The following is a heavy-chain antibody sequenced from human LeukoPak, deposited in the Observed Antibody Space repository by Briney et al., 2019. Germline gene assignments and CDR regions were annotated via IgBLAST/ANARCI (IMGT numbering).Heavy chain of an antibody. V-gene: IGHV3-30-3*01. D-gene: IGHD6-13*01. Sequence: GGSLRLSCAASGFTFSSYAMHWVRQAPGRGLEWVAVISYDGSNKYYADPAKVRFTNYRTNSKTTLHLQRTSRTAGATAVYYWARDPEDSGSGLVDYWGQGTLVTVSS. J-gene: IGHJ4*02. CDR2: ISYDGSNK. CDR1: GFTFSSYA. CDR3: ARDPEDSGSGLVDY.